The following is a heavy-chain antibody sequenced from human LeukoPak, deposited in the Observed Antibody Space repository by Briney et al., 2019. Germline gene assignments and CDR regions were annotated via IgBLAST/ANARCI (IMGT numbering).Heavy chain of an antibody. D-gene: IGHD2-2*01. CDR2: IIPIFGTA. CDR3: ARKDGYCSSTSCYASDYYYYMDV. J-gene: IGHJ6*03. CDR1: GGTFSSYA. V-gene: IGHV1-69*06. Sequence: SVKVSCTASGGTFSSYAISWVRQAPGRGLEWMGGIIPIFGTANYAQKFQGRVTITADKSTSTAYMELSSLRSEDTAVYYCARKDGYCSSTSCYASDYYYYMDVWGKGTTVTVSS.